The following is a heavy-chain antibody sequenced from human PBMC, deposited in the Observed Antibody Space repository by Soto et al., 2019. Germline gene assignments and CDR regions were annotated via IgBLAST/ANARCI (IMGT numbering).Heavy chain of an antibody. CDR1: GFTFSSYG. CDR2: ISYDGSNK. J-gene: IGHJ6*02. Sequence: QVQLVESGGGVVQPGRSLRLSCAASGFTFSSYGMHWVRQAPGKGLEWVAVISYDGSNKYYADSVKGRFTISRDNSKNTLYLQMNSLRAEDTAEYYCAGVLWLAWYYYGMDVWGQGTTVTVSS. D-gene: IGHD3-10*01. CDR3: AGVLWLAWYYYGMDV. V-gene: IGHV3-30*03.